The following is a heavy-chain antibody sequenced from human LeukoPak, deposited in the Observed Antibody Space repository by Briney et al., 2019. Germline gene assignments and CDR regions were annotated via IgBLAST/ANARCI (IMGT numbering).Heavy chain of an antibody. CDR2: TAGADEVI. Sequence: GGSRRLSCAVSGLTFSDSRMIWVRQAPEKRLEWVAVTAGADEVIQKADPVKGRSTNSTANSKNTVYLQMNSLSAEDTALYFCANYIQRPPGMYVWGQGTMVTVSS. D-gene: IGHD2-15*01. CDR1: GLTFSDSR. CDR3: ANYIQRPPGMYV. J-gene: IGHJ6*02. V-gene: IGHV3-23*01.